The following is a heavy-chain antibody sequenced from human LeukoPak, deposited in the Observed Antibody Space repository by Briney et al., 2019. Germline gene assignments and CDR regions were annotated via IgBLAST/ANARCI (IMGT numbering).Heavy chain of an antibody. V-gene: IGHV3-74*01. CDR1: GFTFTSYW. J-gene: IGHJ4*02. CDR2: INSDGKST. D-gene: IGHD1-7*01. Sequence: GGSLRLXCAASGFTFTSYWMHWDRQGPGKGLVWVSRINSDGKSTTYADSVKGRFTISRDNTKNTLYLEMNSLRAEDTAVDYCAISLTRTSDYWGQGTLVTVSS. CDR3: AISLTRTSDY.